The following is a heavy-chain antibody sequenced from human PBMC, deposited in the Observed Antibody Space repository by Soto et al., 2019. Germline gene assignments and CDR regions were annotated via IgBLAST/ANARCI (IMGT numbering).Heavy chain of an antibody. CDR1: GFTFSRYA. CDR3: VKYSYGTLIDY. D-gene: IGHD5-18*01. Sequence: GGSLRLSCSASGFTFSRYAMHWVRQAPGKGLEYVSAISSNGGSTYYADSVKGRFTISRDNSKNTLYLQMSSLRAEDTAVYYCVKYSYGTLIDYWGQGTLVTVSS. J-gene: IGHJ4*02. V-gene: IGHV3-64D*08. CDR2: ISSNGGST.